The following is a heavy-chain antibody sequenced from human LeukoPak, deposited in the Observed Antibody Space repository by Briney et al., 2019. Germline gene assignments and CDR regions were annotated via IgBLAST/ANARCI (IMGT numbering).Heavy chain of an antibody. V-gene: IGHV3-74*03. Sequence: GGSLRLSCAASGFTFSTYWMHWVRQVPGKGLVWVSRINTDGSITTYADSVKGRFTISRDNAKNTLDLQMNSLRAEDTAVYYCARFIAAPYYFDYWGRGTLVTVSS. D-gene: IGHD6-13*01. J-gene: IGHJ4*02. CDR1: GFTFSTYW. CDR3: ARFIAAPYYFDY. CDR2: INTDGSIT.